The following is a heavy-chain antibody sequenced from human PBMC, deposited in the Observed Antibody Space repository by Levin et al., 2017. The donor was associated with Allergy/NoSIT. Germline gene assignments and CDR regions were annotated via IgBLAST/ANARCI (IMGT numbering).Heavy chain of an antibody. CDR1: GGSVSSGVYY. CDR2: LPPLFPP. J-gene: IGHJ4*02. Sequence: LSCTVSGGSVSSGVYYWGWIRQHSFLVLSFLFSLPPLFPPPSPPSLHSRGTMSVDMSKNQISLKMISVTAADTAFYYCARGRDAYKLGFWGQGTLVTVSS. CDR3: ARGRDAYKLGF. D-gene: IGHD1-14*01. V-gene: IGHV4-31*03.